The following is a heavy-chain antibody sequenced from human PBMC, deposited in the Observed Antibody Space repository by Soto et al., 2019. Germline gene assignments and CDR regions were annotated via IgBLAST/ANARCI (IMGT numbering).Heavy chain of an antibody. CDR2: IYYSGST. V-gene: IGHV4-59*01. J-gene: IGHJ6*03. CDR1: GGSISSYY. CDR3: GRGVGLWLGELEYYYYYMDV. Sequence: SETLSLTCTVSGGSISSYYWSWIRQPPGKGLEWIGYIYYSGSTNYNPSLKSRVAISVDTSKNQFSLKLSSVTAADTAVYYCGRGVGLWLGELEYYYYYMDVWGKGTTVTVS. D-gene: IGHD3-10*01.